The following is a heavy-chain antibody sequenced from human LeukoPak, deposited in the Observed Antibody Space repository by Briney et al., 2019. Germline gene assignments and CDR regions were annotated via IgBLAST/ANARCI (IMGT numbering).Heavy chain of an antibody. CDR1: GGSFSGYY. D-gene: IGHD3-10*01. CDR3: ARNRYYYGSRNYGVPNWFDP. Sequence: PSETLSLTCAVYGGSFSGYYWSWIRQPPGKGLEWIGEINHSGSTNYNPSLKSRVTMSVHTSKNQFSLRLSSVTAADTAVYYCARNRYYYGSRNYGVPNWFDPWGQGTLVTVSS. J-gene: IGHJ5*02. CDR2: INHSGST. V-gene: IGHV4-34*01.